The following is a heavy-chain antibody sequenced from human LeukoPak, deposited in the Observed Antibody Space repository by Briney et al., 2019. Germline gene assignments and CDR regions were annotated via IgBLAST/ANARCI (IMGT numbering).Heavy chain of an antibody. Sequence: SVKVSCKASGGTLSSYAISWVRQAPGQGLEWMGGIIPIFGTANYAQKFQGRVTITADESTSTAYMELSSLRSEDTAVYYCARISKVGATPDYWGQGTLVTVSS. J-gene: IGHJ4*02. CDR2: IIPIFGTA. CDR3: ARISKVGATPDY. V-gene: IGHV1-69*13. D-gene: IGHD1-26*01. CDR1: GGTLSSYA.